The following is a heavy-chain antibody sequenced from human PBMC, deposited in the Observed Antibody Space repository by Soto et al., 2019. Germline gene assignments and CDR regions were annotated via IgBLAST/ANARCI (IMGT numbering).Heavy chain of an antibody. Sequence: QITLKESGPSLVKPTQTLTLTCTFSGFSLSTGGVGVGWIRQPPGKALEWLALIYWDDDKRYSPSLRSRLTVPTDTSKTQVVLTMTNMDPLDTATYYCAHSRCGGDCLQSYSSHYYYGMDVWGQGTTVTVSS. V-gene: IGHV2-5*02. CDR3: AHSRCGGDCLQSYSSHYYYGMDV. CDR1: GFSLSTGGVG. J-gene: IGHJ6*02. CDR2: IYWDDDK. D-gene: IGHD2-21*02.